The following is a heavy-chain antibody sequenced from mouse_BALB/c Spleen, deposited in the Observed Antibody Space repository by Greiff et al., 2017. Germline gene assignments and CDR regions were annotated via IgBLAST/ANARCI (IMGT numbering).Heavy chain of an antibody. V-gene: IGHV2-9*02. CDR2: ICAGGST. CDR1: GFSLTSYG. Sequence: VQLVESGPGLVAPSQTLSISCTASGFSLTSYGVHWVRQPPGKGLEWLGAICAGGSTNYNSALMSRLSISTDNSKSQVFLKMNSLQTDDTATYYCASSYYGSSWRYYAMDYWGQGTSVTVSS. J-gene: IGHJ4*01. D-gene: IGHD1-1*01. CDR3: ASSYYGSSWRYYAMDY.